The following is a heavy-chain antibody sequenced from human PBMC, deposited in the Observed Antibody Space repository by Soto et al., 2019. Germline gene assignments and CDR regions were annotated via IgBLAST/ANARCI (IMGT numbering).Heavy chain of an antibody. CDR2: INSDGTST. Sequence: EVQLVESGGGLVQPGGSRRLSCTAPGFTFGGYYFQWARQAPGKGLVWVSHINSDGTSTTLADSVKGRFTISRDNAKNTLYLQMNSLRVEDTAMYYCVRDNYGVDYWGRGTLVTVSS. CDR3: VRDNYGVDY. D-gene: IGHD3-16*01. CDR1: GFTFGGYY. V-gene: IGHV3-74*03. J-gene: IGHJ4*02.